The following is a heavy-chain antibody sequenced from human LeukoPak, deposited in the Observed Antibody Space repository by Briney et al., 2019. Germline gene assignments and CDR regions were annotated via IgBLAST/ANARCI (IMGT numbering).Heavy chain of an antibody. Sequence: GGSLRLSCAASGLTFSSYSMNWVRQAPGKGLEGVSYISSSSSTIYYADSVKGRFTISRDNAKNSLYLQMNSLRDEDTAVYYCARESGPHYYYYGMDVWGQGTTVTVSS. CDR1: GLTFSSYS. V-gene: IGHV3-48*02. D-gene: IGHD6-25*01. CDR2: ISSSSSTI. CDR3: ARESGPHYYYYGMDV. J-gene: IGHJ6*02.